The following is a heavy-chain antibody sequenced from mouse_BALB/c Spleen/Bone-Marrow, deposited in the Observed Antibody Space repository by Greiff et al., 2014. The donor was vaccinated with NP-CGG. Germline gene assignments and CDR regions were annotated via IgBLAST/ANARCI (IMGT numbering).Heavy chain of an antibody. Sequence: QVQLQQSGAELVRPGSSVKISCKASGYAFSSYWMNWVKQRPGQGLEWIGQIYPGDGDTNYSGKFKGKATLTADESSSTAYMQLSSLTSEDSAVYFCAFGNYDFDYWGQGTTLTVSA. CDR1: GYAFSSYW. V-gene: IGHV1-80*01. CDR3: AFGNYDFDY. J-gene: IGHJ2*01. CDR2: IYPGDGDT. D-gene: IGHD2-1*01.